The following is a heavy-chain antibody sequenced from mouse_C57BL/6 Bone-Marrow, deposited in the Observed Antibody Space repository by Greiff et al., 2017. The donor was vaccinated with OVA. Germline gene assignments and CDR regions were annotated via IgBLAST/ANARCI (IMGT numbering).Heavy chain of an antibody. J-gene: IGHJ1*03. CDR1: GYSITSGYY. CDR2: ISYDGSN. D-gene: IGHD1-1*01. V-gene: IGHV3-6*01. Sequence: EVHLVESGPGLVKPSQSLSLTCSVTGYSITSGYYWNWIRQFPGNKLEWMGYISYDGSNNYNPSLKNRISITRDTSKNQFFLKLNSVTTEDTATYYCARGETTGSGYDPYIDVWGTGTTVTVSS. CDR3: ARGETTGSGYDPYIDV.